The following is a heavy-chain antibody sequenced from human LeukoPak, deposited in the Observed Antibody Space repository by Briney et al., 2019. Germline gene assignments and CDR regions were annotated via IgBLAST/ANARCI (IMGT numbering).Heavy chain of an antibody. J-gene: IGHJ5*01. D-gene: IGHD2-15*01. CDR1: GFTFSSYA. Sequence: GGSLRLPCAASGFTFSSYAMSWVRQAPGKGLEWVAWLPYDGSYNSTAASLKGRFAISKDISKNTLYLDMDSLTPEDTAVYYCAAAGLGVAHWFSSWGQGTLVIVSS. CDR3: AAAGLGVAHWFSS. V-gene: IGHV3-30*09. CDR2: LPYDGSYN.